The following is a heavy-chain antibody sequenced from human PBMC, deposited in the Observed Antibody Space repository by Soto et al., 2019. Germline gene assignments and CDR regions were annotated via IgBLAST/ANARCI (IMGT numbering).Heavy chain of an antibody. D-gene: IGHD2-21*01. CDR2: THHSGAT. V-gene: IGHV4-38-2*01. CDR3: ARLSIDGYYYWFEI. CDR1: GFSISSGDY. Sequence: PSETLSLTCGVSGFSISSGDYWAWIRQPPGKGLEWIGSTHHSGATYYNPSLESRVTISMDTSKNHFSLNLNSATATDTAVYYCARLSIDGYYYWFEIWGQGTLVTVSS. J-gene: IGHJ5*02.